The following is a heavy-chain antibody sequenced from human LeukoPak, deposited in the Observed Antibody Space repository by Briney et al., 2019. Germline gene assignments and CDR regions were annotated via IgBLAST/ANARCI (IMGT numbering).Heavy chain of an antibody. CDR1: VYTFTSYD. CDR3: ARGRSTGYLYYFEY. CDR2: MNPNSGST. Sequence: GASVKVSCKASVYTFTSYDINWVRQATGQGPEWMGWMNPNSGSTGYTQKFQGRVTITRNTSISTAYMELSGLRSEDTAVYYCARGRSTGYLYYFEYWGQGTLVTVSS. J-gene: IGHJ4*02. D-gene: IGHD5-12*01. V-gene: IGHV1-8*03.